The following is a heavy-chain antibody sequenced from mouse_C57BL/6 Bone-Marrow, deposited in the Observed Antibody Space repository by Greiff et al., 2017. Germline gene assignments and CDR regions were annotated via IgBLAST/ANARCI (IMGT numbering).Heavy chain of an antibody. CDR2: IYPGSGST. Sequence: VQLQQPGAELVKPGASVKMSCKASGYTFTSYWITWVKQRPGQGLEWIGDIYPGSGSTNYNEKFKSKATLTVDTSSSTAYMQLSSLTSEDSAVYYCARSIYYDSWFAYWGQGTLVNVSA. CDR3: ARSIYYDSWFAY. D-gene: IGHD2-4*01. V-gene: IGHV1-55*01. J-gene: IGHJ3*01. CDR1: GYTFTSYW.